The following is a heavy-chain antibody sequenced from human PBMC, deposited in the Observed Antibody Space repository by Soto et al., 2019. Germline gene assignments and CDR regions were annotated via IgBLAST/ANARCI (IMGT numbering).Heavy chain of an antibody. CDR2: IYHGETT. CDR3: ARVKQLVPWYFDL. CDR1: GVSVSSGGFL. V-gene: IGHV4-30-2*01. D-gene: IGHD6-6*01. J-gene: IGHJ2*01. Sequence: QLQLQESGSGLVKPSQTLSLTCAVSGVSVSSGGFLWSWIRQPPGKGLEWIGYIYHGETTYYNPSLKSRVTMSIDKSKNQLSLRLTSVTAADTAVYYCARVKQLVPWYFDLWGRGTVVSVSS.